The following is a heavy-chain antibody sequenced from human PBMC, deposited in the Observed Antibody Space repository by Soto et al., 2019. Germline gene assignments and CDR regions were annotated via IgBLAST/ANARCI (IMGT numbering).Heavy chain of an antibody. CDR1: GGSISSSSYY. Sequence: QLQLQESGPGLVKPSETLSLTCTVSGGSISSSSYYWGWIRQPPGKGLEWIGSIHYSGSTYYNPSLQSRVTISVDTSKNQFSLRLSAVAAADTAVYYCARRRRDTYYYGSGSYQFDYWGQGTLVTVSS. CDR3: ARRRRDTYYYGSGSYQFDY. CDR2: IHYSGST. V-gene: IGHV4-39*01. D-gene: IGHD3-10*01. J-gene: IGHJ4*02.